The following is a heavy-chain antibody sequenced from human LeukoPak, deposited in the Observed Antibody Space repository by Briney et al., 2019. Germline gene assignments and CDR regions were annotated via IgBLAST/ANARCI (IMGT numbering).Heavy chain of an antibody. D-gene: IGHD3-10*02. CDR2: ISSSGSTI. V-gene: IGHV3-48*03. Sequence: GQSMRLSCAASGFTFSSYEMNWVRQAAGKGLEWVSYISSSGSTIYYADSVKGRFTISRDNAKHSLYLQMNSLRAEDTAVYYCAELGITMIGGFWGEGTTVTNSS. CDR1: GFTFSSYE. J-gene: IGHJ6*04. CDR3: AELGITMIGGF.